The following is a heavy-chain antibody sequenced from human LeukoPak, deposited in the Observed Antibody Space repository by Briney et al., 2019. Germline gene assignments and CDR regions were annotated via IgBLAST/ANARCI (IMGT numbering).Heavy chain of an antibody. J-gene: IGHJ5*02. D-gene: IGHD2/OR15-2a*01. Sequence: GGSLRLSCAASGFTISSYSMNWVRQAPGKGLEWVSSISSSSSYIYYADSVKGRFTISRDNAKNSLYLQMNSLRAEDTAVYYCASFLANDWFDPWGQGTLVTVSS. V-gene: IGHV3-21*01. CDR1: GFTISSYS. CDR2: ISSSSSYI. CDR3: ASFLANDWFDP.